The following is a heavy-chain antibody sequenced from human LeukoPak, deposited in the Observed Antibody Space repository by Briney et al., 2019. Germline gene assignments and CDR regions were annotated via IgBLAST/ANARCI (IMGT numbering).Heavy chain of an antibody. Sequence: PGGSLRLSCAASGFTFSSYWMSWGRQAPGKGLEWVANIKQDGSEKYYVDSVKGRFTISRDNAKNSLYLQMNSLRAEDTAVYYCARLIPRSYYYMDVWGKGTTVTISS. CDR3: ARLIPRSYYYMDV. D-gene: IGHD2-21*01. CDR2: IKQDGSEK. J-gene: IGHJ6*03. V-gene: IGHV3-7*01. CDR1: GFTFSSYW.